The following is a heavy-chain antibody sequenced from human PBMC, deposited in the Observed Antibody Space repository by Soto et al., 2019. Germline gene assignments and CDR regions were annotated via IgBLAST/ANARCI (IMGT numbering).Heavy chain of an antibody. Sequence: PSETLSLRCTVCGGCISSSSDYWAWIRQPPGKGLEWIGSIYYSGSTYYNPSFKSRVTISVDTSKNQFSLKLSSVTAEDTAVYYCARLGVAGINYLSYYGMDVWAQGTTVTV. CDR1: GGCISSSSDY. V-gene: IGHV4-39*01. J-gene: IGHJ6*02. CDR2: IYYSGST. D-gene: IGHD6-19*01. CDR3: ARLGVAGINYLSYYGMDV.